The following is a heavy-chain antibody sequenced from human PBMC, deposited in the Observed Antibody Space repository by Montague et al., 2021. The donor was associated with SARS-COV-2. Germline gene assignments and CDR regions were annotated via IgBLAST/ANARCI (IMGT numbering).Heavy chain of an antibody. CDR3: ARRATRLPVRGAFPVVLGDLVADWFDP. CDR2: INQSGST. CDR1: GGSFGDYF. V-gene: IGHV4-34*01. Sequence: SETLSLTCAVYGGSFGDYFWSWFRQPPGKGLVWFGDINQSGSTKYIASLKSRVTMSVDTSKNQVSLRLTSVAAADTAAYYCARRATRLPVRGAFPVVLGDLVADWFDPWGRGTLVIVSS. J-gene: IGHJ5*02. D-gene: IGHD3-10*01.